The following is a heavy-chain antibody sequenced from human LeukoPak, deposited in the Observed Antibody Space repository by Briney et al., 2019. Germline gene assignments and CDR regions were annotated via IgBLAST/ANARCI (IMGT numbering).Heavy chain of an antibody. CDR2: IKEDGSEK. D-gene: IGHD2-8*01. CDR3: ARGARGSVF. V-gene: IGHV3-7*01. J-gene: IGHJ4*02. Sequence: GGSLRLSCAASGFSFSRYWMSWVRQAPGEGREWVANIKEDGSEKYYVDSAKGRFTISRDNAKNSLYLQMNSLRAEDTAVYYWARGARGSVFWGQGTLVTVSS. CDR1: GFSFSRYW.